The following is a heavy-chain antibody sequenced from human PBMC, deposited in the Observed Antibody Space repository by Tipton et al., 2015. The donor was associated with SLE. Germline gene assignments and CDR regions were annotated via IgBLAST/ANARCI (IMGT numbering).Heavy chain of an antibody. CDR3: ATKTGGWYFDL. CDR1: GGSISSYY. CDR2: IYYSGST. J-gene: IGHJ2*01. V-gene: IGHV4-59*08. D-gene: IGHD7-27*01. Sequence: TLSLTCTVSGGSISSYYWSWIRQPPGKGLEWIGYIYYSGSTNYNPSLKSRVTISVDTSKNQFSLKLSSVTAADTAVYYCATKTGGWYFDLWGRGTLVTVSS.